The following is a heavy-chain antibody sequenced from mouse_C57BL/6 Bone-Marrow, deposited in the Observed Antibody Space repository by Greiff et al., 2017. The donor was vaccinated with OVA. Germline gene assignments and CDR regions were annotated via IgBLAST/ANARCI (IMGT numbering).Heavy chain of an antibody. J-gene: IGHJ3*01. CDR3: ASRGLDYAWFAY. CDR2: INPSTGGT. CDR1: GYSFTGYY. Sequence: EVHLVESGPELVKPGASVKISCKASGYSFTGYYMNWVKQSPEKSLEWIGEINPSTGGTTYNQKFKAKATLTVDKSSSTAYMQLKSLTSEDSAVYYCASRGLDYAWFAYWGQGTLVTVSA. V-gene: IGHV1-42*01. D-gene: IGHD2-4*01.